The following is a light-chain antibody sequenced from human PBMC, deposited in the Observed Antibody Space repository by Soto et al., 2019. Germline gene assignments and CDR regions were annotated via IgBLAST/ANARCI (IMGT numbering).Light chain of an antibody. J-gene: IGKJ5*01. Sequence: DIQMTKSLSSLFASVGDRVTITCRASQTITNFLNWYQQKPDKAPKLLIDSASTLQIGVPSRFSGSGSWTDFTLTISSLQPEDFATYYCQQTYTIPLTFGGGTRLEIK. CDR3: QQTYTIPLT. CDR1: QTITNF. V-gene: IGKV1-39*01. CDR2: SAS.